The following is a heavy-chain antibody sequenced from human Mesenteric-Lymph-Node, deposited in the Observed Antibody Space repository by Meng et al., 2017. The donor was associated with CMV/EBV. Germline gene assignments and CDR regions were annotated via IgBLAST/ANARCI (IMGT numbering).Heavy chain of an antibody. V-gene: IGHV3-30-3*02. CDR1: GFTFGDYA. CDR3: AKEGGYCSTNSCLKYYFDY. D-gene: IGHD2-2*01. Sequence: GGSLRLSCIVSGFTFGDYAMSWVRQAPGKGLEWVAVISYDGSNKYYADSVKGRFTISRDNSKNTLYLQMNSLRAEHTAVYYCAKEGGYCSTNSCLKYYFDYWGPGTLVTVSS. J-gene: IGHJ4*02. CDR2: ISYDGSNK.